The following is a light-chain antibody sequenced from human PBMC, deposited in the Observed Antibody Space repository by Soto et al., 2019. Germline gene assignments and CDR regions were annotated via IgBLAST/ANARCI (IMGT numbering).Light chain of an antibody. CDR1: SSDVGGYNF. V-gene: IGLV2-14*01. Sequence: QSALTQPASVSGSPGQSITISCTGTSSDVGGYNFVSWYQQHPGKAPRLIIYEVSSRPSGVSYRFSGSKPGNTASLTISGLQAEDEADYYCSSYTLRNTLVLFGGGTKVTVL. CDR3: SSYTLRNTLVL. CDR2: EVS. J-gene: IGLJ3*02.